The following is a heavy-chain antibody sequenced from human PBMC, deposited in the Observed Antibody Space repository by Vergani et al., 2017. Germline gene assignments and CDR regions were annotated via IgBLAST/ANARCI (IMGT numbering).Heavy chain of an antibody. CDR2: ISSSSSTI. Sequence: EVQLLESGGGLVQPGGSLRLSCAASGFTFSSYAMSWVRQAPGKGLEWVSYISSSSSTIYYADSVKGRFTISRDNAKNSLYLQMNSLRAEDTAVYYCARARAARNFDYWGQGTLVTVSS. CDR1: GFTFSSYA. D-gene: IGHD6-6*01. V-gene: IGHV3-48*01. CDR3: ARARAARNFDY. J-gene: IGHJ4*02.